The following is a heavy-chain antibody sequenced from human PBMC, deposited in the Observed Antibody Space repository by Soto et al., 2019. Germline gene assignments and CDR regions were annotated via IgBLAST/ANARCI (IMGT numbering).Heavy chain of an antibody. D-gene: IGHD6-13*01. CDR3: ARESSSSCHDY. J-gene: IGHJ4*02. V-gene: IGHV1-18*01. Sequence: QVQLVQSGAEVKKPGASVKVSCKASGYTFTSYGISWVRQAPGQGLEWMGWISAYNGNTNYAQKLQGRVTMTTDTSSTKAYMELSSLSSDDTAVYYCARESSSSCHDYWGQGTLVTVSS. CDR1: GYTFTSYG. CDR2: ISAYNGNT.